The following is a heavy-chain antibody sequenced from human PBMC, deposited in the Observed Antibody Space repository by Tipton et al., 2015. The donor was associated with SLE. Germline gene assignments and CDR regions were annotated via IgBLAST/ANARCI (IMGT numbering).Heavy chain of an antibody. Sequence: SLRLSCAASGFAFTSYSMNWVRQAPGKGPEWVSCITKSGTYIYYADSVKGRFTIFRDNAKNSLYLQMNSLRVEDTAVYYCARGHQQQHSWNNQAYYYYGMDVWGQGTTVTVSS. V-gene: IGHV3-21*01. CDR3: ARGHQQQHSWNNQAYYYYGMDV. CDR2: ITKSGTYI. CDR1: GFAFTSYS. J-gene: IGHJ6*02. D-gene: IGHD1/OR15-1a*01.